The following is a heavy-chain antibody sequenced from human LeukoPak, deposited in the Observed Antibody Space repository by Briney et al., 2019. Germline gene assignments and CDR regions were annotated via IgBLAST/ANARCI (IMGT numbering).Heavy chain of an antibody. CDR2: ISTGSRHI. V-gene: IGHV3-21*01. J-gene: IGHJ4*02. CDR3: ARDFNYGDFDY. D-gene: IGHD4-17*01. CDR1: GFTFNNYI. Sequence: PGGSLRLSCATSGFTFNNYIMNWVRQAPGKGLELVSSISTGSRHIYYAASVKGRFTISRDDAKKLVYLQMNSLRAEDTAVYYCARDFNYGDFDYWGQGTLVTVSS.